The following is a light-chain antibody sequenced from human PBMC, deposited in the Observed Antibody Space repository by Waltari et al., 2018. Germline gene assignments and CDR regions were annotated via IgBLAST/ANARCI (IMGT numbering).Light chain of an antibody. CDR2: DVT. Sequence: QSALTQPASVSGSPGQSITISCTATSSDVGDYKYVSWYQQHPGKVPKLLIYDVTKRPSVISDSFSGAKSGYTASLTISGLQAEDEADYYCSSYTTRSTRVFGTGTKVTVL. V-gene: IGLV2-14*03. CDR1: SSDVGDYKY. J-gene: IGLJ1*01. CDR3: SSYTTRSTRV.